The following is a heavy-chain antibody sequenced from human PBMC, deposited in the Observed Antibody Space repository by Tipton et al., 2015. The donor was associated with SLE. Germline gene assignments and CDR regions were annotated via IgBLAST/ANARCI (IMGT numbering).Heavy chain of an antibody. CDR2: IYYSGST. CDR1: GGSISSSGYY. CDR3: ARGMLTWRGAIIGVDV. D-gene: IGHD2-8*01. Sequence: TLSLTCTVSGGSISSSGYYWGWIRQPPGKGLEWIGTIYYSGSTNYNPSLKSRVTMSVDTSKNQFSLKLTSVTAADTAVYYCARGMLTWRGAIIGVDVWGQGTSVNVSS. V-gene: IGHV4-39*07. J-gene: IGHJ6*02.